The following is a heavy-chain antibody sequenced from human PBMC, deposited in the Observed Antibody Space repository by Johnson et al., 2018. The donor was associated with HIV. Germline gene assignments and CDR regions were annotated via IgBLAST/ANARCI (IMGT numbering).Heavy chain of an antibody. J-gene: IGHJ3*01. CDR3: ARYPIRDDAFDV. CDR2: IKQDGTES. CDR1: RFTFSDYY. V-gene: IGHV3-7*01. Sequence: MLLVESGGGVVQPGRSLRLSCAASRFTFSDYYMTWVRQAPGMGLEWVANIKQDGTESYYVDSVKGRFTISRDNAKNSLYLQMNSLRVEDTAVYYCARYPIRDDAFDVWGQGTMVTVSS. D-gene: IGHD5-12*01.